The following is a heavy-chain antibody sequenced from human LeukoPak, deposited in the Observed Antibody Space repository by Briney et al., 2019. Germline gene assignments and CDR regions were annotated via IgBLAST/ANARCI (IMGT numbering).Heavy chain of an antibody. J-gene: IGHJ4*02. D-gene: IGHD3-10*01. V-gene: IGHV4-34*08. Sequence: GSLRLSCAASGFTFSDYYMSWIRQPPGKGLEWIGEINHSGSTNYNPSLKSRVTISVDTSKNQFSLKLSSVTAADTAVYYCAYGSGSYPLYYFDYWGQGTLVTVSS. CDR1: GFTFSDYY. CDR3: AYGSGSYPLYYFDY. CDR2: INHSGST.